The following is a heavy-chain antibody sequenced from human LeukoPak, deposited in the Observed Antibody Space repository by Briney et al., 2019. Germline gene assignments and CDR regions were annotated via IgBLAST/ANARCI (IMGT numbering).Heavy chain of an antibody. V-gene: IGHV4-30-4*01. D-gene: IGHD2-2*01. CDR2: IYYSGST. CDR1: GGSISSGDYY. Sequence: SETLSLTCTVSGGSISSGDYYWSWIRQPPGKGLEWIGYIYYSGSTYYNPSLKSRVTISVDTSKNQFSLKLSSVTAADTAVYYCARGDCSSTSCYVMQTDAFDIWGQGTMVTVSS. J-gene: IGHJ3*02. CDR3: ARGDCSSTSCYVMQTDAFDI.